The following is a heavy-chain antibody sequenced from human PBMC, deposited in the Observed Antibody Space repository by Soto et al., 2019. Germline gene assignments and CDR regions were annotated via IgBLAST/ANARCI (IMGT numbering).Heavy chain of an antibody. CDR3: ARSAFCGGDCYSHGDGYYFDY. D-gene: IGHD2-21*02. CDR1: GFTFSSFE. Sequence: PGGSLRLSCAASGFTFSSFEINWVRQAPGKGLEWVSYISSTGSTIYYADSVKGRFTIFRDNAKNSLYLQMNSLRAEDTAVYYCARSAFCGGDCYSHGDGYYFDYWGQGNLVTVSS. J-gene: IGHJ4*02. CDR2: ISSTGSTI. V-gene: IGHV3-48*03.